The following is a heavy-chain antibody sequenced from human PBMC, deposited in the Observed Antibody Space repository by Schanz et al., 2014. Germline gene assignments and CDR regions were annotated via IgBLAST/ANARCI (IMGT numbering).Heavy chain of an antibody. V-gene: IGHV3-11*05. CDR1: GFTFSDYY. D-gene: IGHD3-3*01. Sequence: QVQLVESGGGLVKPGGSLRLSCAASGFTFSDYYMSWIRQAPGKGLEWVSYISHNSHYTNYADSVKGRFTISRDTAENSVYLQINSLRVEDTAVYYCARFLARYQYYGVDVWGQGTTVTVSS. J-gene: IGHJ6*02. CDR3: ARFLARYQYYGVDV. CDR2: ISHNSHYT.